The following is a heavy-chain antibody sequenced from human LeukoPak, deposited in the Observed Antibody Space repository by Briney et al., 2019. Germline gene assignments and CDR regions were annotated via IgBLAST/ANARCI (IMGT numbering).Heavy chain of an antibody. CDR3: AKHGYCSSTSCYALSR. J-gene: IGHJ4*02. D-gene: IGHD2-2*03. Sequence: PGGSLRLSCAASGFTFSSYAMSWVRQAPGKGLEWVSAISGSGGSTYYADSVKGRFTISRDNSKNTLYVQMNSLRAEDTAVYYCAKHGYCSSTSCYALSRWGQGTLVTVSS. CDR1: GFTFSSYA. CDR2: ISGSGGST. V-gene: IGHV3-23*01.